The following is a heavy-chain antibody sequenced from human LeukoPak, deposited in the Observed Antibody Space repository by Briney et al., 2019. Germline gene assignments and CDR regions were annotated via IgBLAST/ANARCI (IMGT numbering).Heavy chain of an antibody. J-gene: IGHJ4*02. D-gene: IGHD4-17*01. CDR1: GFTFNNYA. CDR3: ARDYADYVGYFFFDY. V-gene: IGHV3-23*01. CDR2: ISGGGETT. Sequence: PGGSLRLSCGASGFTFNNYAMNWVRQAPGKGLEWVSSISGGGETTYYADSAKGRFTISRDNSQNTLYLQMNSLRAEDTAVYYSARDYADYVGYFFFDYWGQGTLVTVS.